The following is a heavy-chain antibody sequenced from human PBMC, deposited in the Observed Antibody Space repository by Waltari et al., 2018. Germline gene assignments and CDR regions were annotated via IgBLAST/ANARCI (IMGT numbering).Heavy chain of an antibody. D-gene: IGHD3-16*01. CDR2: IYDSGTT. CDR1: GGSISSSTLF. CDR3: ATHPPSQLGVVLNWFDP. Sequence: QLQLQESGPGLVKPSETLSLTCTVSGGSISSSTLFWGWIRQPLGKGLEWIGSIYDSGTTYYNPSLKSRVTISVDTSKNQFSLKVNSVTAADTAVYYCATHPPSQLGVVLNWFDPWDQGILVTVSS. J-gene: IGHJ5*02. V-gene: IGHV4-39*01.